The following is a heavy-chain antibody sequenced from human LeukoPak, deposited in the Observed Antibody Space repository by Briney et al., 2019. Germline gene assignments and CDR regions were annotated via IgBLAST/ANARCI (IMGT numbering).Heavy chain of an antibody. V-gene: IGHV4-34*01. CDR1: GGSFSGYY. Sequence: KPSETLSLTCAVYGGSFSGYYWSWIRQPPGKGLEWIGEINHSGSTNYNLSLKSRVTISVDTSKNQFSLKLSSVTAADTAVYYCAREYGDYTPFDYWGQGTLVTVSS. D-gene: IGHD4-17*01. CDR3: AREYGDYTPFDY. CDR2: INHSGST. J-gene: IGHJ4*02.